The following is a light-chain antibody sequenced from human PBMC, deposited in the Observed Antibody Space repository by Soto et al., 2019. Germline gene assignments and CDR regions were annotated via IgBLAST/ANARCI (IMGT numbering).Light chain of an antibody. CDR1: QTVGVR. CDR3: QQGSNWPST. V-gene: IGKV3-11*01. Sequence: EFVLTHSPSTLSSLQLARATLSCTASQTVGVRLAWYQHKPGKAPKLMIYAASTMAAGIPARFSGSGSGTDFTLTISSLEPEDFATYYCQQGSNWPSTFGRGTKVDIK. J-gene: IGKJ1*01. CDR2: AAS.